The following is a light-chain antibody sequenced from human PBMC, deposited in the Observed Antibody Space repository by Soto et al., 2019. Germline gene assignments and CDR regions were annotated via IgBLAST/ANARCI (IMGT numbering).Light chain of an antibody. CDR3: CSYAGSYV. CDR2: DVS. J-gene: IGLJ1*01. CDR1: NSDFGGYKY. V-gene: IGLV2-11*01. Sequence: QSALTQARSVSGSPGQSVTISCTGTNSDFGGYKYVSWYQQHPGKAPKLMIYDVSKRPSGVPDRFSGSKSGNTASLTISGLQAEDEADYFCCSYAGSYVFGTGTKVTVL.